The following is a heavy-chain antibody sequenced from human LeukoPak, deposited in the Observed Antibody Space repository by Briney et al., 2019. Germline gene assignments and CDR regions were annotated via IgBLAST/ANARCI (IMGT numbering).Heavy chain of an antibody. D-gene: IGHD3-16*01. Sequence: APVKVSCKASGYTFTSYGISWVRQAPGQGLEWMGWISAYNGNTNYAQKLQGRVTMTTDTSTSTAYMELRSLRSDDTAVYYCARDWITFADRAFDIWGQGTMVTVSS. J-gene: IGHJ3*02. V-gene: IGHV1-18*01. CDR2: ISAYNGNT. CDR3: ARDWITFADRAFDI. CDR1: GYTFTSYG.